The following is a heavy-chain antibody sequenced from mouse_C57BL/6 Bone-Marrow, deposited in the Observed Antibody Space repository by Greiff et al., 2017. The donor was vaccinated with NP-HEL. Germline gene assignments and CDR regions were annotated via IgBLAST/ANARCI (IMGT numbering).Heavy chain of an antibody. J-gene: IGHJ4*01. CDR3: ARAPSFFSDYAMDY. D-gene: IGHD3-1*01. V-gene: IGHV1-64*01. CDR2: IHPNSGST. Sequence: QVHVKQPGAELVKPGASVKLSCKASGYTFTSYWMHWVKQRPGQGLEWIGMIHPNSGSTNYHEKFKSKATLTVDKSSSTAYMQLSSLTSEDSAVYYCARAPSFFSDYAMDYWGQGTSVTVSS. CDR1: GYTFTSYW.